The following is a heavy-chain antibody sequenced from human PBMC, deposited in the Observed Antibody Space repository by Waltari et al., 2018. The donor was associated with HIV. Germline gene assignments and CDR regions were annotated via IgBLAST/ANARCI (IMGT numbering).Heavy chain of an antibody. J-gene: IGHJ4*02. CDR3: ARGGYYYDISGYYHY. CDR2: IWYDGDNK. V-gene: IGHV3-33*01. CDR1: GFPFSPFL. D-gene: IGHD3-22*01. Sequence: QVQLVESGGGVVQPGRSLRRSCAACGFPFSPFLMHWVRQAPGKGLEWVAVIWYDGDNKYYADSVKGRFTISRDNSKNTLYLQMNSLRVEDTAVYYCARGGYYYDISGYYHYWGQGTLVTVSS.